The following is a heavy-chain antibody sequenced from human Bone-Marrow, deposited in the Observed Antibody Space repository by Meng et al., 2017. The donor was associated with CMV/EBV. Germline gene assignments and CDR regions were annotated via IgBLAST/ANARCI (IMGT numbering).Heavy chain of an antibody. V-gene: IGHV3-9*03. CDR2: ISWNSGSI. D-gene: IGHD2-2*01. J-gene: IGHJ6*02. CDR3: AKEGYCSSTSCLSYYGMDV. CDR1: GFTFDDYA. Sequence: SLKISCAGSGFTFDDYAMHWVRQAPGKGLEWVSGISWNSGSIGYADSVKGRFTISRDNAKNSLYLQMNSLRAEDMALYYCAKEGYCSSTSCLSYYGMDVWGQGTTVTVSS.